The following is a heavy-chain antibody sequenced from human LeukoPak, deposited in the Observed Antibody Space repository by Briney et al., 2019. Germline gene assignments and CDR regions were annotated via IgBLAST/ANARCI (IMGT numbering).Heavy chain of an antibody. CDR1: RGSISSPNW. D-gene: IGHD6-13*01. Sequence: SETLSLTCTVSRGSISSPNWWTWVRQPPGKGLEWIGEIYHSGSTNHNPSLKSRVTISVDTSKNQFSLKLSSVTAADTAVYYCARGSFWAAGLFDPWGQGTLVTVSS. V-gene: IGHV4-4*02. J-gene: IGHJ5*02. CDR3: ARGSFWAAGLFDP. CDR2: IYHSGST.